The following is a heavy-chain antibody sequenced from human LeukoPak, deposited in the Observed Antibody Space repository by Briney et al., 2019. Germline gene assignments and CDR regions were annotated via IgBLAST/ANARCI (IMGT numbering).Heavy chain of an antibody. Sequence: GGSLRLSCAASAFTFSSYGMHWVRQAPGKGLEWVAVISIDGSSKYYADSVKGRFIISRDNSKNTLYLQMNSLRAEDTAVYYCARGDELGNFDYWGQGTLVTVSS. CDR3: ARGDELGNFDY. CDR2: ISIDGSSK. D-gene: IGHD7-27*01. J-gene: IGHJ4*02. CDR1: AFTFSSYG. V-gene: IGHV3-30-3*01.